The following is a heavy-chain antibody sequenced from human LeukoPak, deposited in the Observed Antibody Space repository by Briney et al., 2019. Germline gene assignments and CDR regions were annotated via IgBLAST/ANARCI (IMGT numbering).Heavy chain of an antibody. J-gene: IGHJ4*02. CDR2: INPNSGGT. CDR1: GYTFTGYY. Sequence: GASVKVSCKASGYTFTGYYMHWVRQAPGQGLEWMGWINPNSGGTNYAQKLQGRATMTTDTSTSTAYMELRSLRSDDTAVYYCARGRGIAAAGTTDYWGQGTLVTVSS. CDR3: ARGRGIAAAGTTDY. V-gene: IGHV1-2*02. D-gene: IGHD6-13*01.